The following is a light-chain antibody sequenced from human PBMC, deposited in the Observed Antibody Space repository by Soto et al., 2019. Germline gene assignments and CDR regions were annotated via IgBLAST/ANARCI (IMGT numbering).Light chain of an antibody. V-gene: IGKV1-5*01. CDR3: QQYENYWT. CDR2: DAY. J-gene: IGKJ1*01. CDR1: QSISSW. Sequence: DIQMTQSPSTLSASVGDRVTITCRASQSISSWLAWYQQKPGKAPKLLIYDAYNLETGVPSRFSGSGSGTEFTLTISNLQPDDFATYYCQQYENYWTFGQGTKVDIK.